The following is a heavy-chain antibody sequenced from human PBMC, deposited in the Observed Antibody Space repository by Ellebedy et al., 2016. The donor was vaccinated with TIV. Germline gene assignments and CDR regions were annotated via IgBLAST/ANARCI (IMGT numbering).Heavy chain of an antibody. J-gene: IGHJ4*02. Sequence: MPGGSLRLSCAVYGGSFSSYFWTWIRQPPGKALEWIGEIDDSGRTNCNPSLKSRVTISVDTSKNQFSLKLRSLTAADTAVYYCARGDSVYFDSSGALDYWGQGTLVTVSS. D-gene: IGHD3-22*01. CDR3: ARGDSVYFDSSGALDY. CDR2: IDDSGRT. V-gene: IGHV4-34*01. CDR1: GGSFSSYF.